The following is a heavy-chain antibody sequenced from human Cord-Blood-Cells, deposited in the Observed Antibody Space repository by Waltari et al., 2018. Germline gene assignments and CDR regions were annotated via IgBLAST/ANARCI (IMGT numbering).Heavy chain of an antibody. V-gene: IGHV4-39*01. D-gene: IGHD3-3*01. CDR2: IYYSGGT. J-gene: IGHJ4*02. CDR3: ARLHTNDFWSGYYFDY. CDR1: GGSISSSSYY. Sequence: QLQLQESGPGLVKPSETLSLTCTVSGGSISSSSYYWGWLRQPPGKGLEWIGSIYYSGGTYYNPSLKSRVTISVDTSKNQFSLKLSSVTAADTAVYYCARLHTNDFWSGYYFDYWGQGTLVTVSS.